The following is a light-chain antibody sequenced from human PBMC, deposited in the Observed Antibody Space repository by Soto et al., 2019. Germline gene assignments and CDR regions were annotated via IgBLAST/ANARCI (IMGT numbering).Light chain of an antibody. CDR3: LQDYGYPRT. J-gene: IGKJ1*01. CDR1: PGTRND. V-gene: IGKV1-6*01. Sequence: AIQMTQSPSSLSASVGDRVTITCRASPGTRNDLAWYQQKPGKAPKLLIYAASSLQSGVPSRFSGSGSGTDFTLTINSLQPEDFATYYCLQDYGYPRTFGQGTKVEI. CDR2: AAS.